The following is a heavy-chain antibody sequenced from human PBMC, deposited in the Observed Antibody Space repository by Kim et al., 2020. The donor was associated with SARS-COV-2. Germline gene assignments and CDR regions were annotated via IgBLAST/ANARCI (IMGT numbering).Heavy chain of an antibody. CDR3: ARNSGGPYYGMDV. J-gene: IGHJ6*02. V-gene: IGHV5-10-1*01. D-gene: IGHD6-19*01. Sequence: CSPSFQGHITISADKSISTAYLQWSSLKASDTAMYYCARNSGGPYYGMDVWGQGTTVTVSS.